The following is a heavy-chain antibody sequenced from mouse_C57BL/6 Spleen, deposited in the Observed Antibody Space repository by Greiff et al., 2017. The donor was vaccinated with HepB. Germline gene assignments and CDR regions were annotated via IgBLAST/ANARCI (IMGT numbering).Heavy chain of an antibody. J-gene: IGHJ2*01. CDR1: GYTFTSYW. CDR3: TSLLLRSFDY. Sequence: VQLQQSGTVLARPGASVKMSCKTSGYTFTSYWMHWVNQRPGQGLEWIGAIYPGNSDTSYNQKFKGKAKLTAVTSASTAYMELSSLTNEDSAVYYCTSLLLRSFDYWGQGTTLTVSS. V-gene: IGHV1-5*01. D-gene: IGHD1-1*01. CDR2: IYPGNSDT.